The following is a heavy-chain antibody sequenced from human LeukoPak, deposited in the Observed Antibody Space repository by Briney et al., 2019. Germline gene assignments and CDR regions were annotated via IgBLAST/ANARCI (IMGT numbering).Heavy chain of an antibody. J-gene: IGHJ2*01. D-gene: IGHD4-17*01. V-gene: IGHV4-59*01. CDR1: GGSISSYY. CDR2: VYYTGST. CDR3: ARSTDYGDYRYFDL. Sequence: SETLSLTCTVSGGSISSYYWSWIRQPPGEGLEWIGYVYYTGSTTYSPSLRTRVTISVDTSKKHFSLKLTSVTAADTAVYYCARSTDYGDYRYFDLWGRGTLVTVSS.